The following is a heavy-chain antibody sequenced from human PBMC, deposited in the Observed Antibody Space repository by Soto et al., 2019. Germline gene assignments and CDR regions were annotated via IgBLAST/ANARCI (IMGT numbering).Heavy chain of an antibody. CDR2: IYYSGST. CDR3: ARVTVVTPNAYYYFDY. D-gene: IGHD2-21*02. J-gene: IGHJ4*02. Sequence: SETLSLTCTVSGGSISSGGYYWSWIRQHPGKGLEWIGYIYYSGSTYYNPSLKSRVTISVDTSKNQFSLKLSSVTAADTAVYYCARVTVVTPNAYYYFDYWGQGTLVTVSS. CDR1: GGSISSGGYY. V-gene: IGHV4-31*03.